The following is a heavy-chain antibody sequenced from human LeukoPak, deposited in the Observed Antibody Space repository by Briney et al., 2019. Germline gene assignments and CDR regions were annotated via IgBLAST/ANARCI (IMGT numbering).Heavy chain of an antibody. D-gene: IGHD3-22*01. V-gene: IGHV4-39*01. J-gene: IGHJ5*02. CDR3: ARASREVVIA. CDR2: IYYSGST. CDR1: GGSISSSSYY. Sequence: SETLSLTCTVSGGSISSSSYYWGWIRQPPGKGLEWIGSIYYSGSTYYNPSLKSRVTISVDTSKNQFSLKLSSVTAADTAVYYCARASREVVIAWGQGTLVTVSS.